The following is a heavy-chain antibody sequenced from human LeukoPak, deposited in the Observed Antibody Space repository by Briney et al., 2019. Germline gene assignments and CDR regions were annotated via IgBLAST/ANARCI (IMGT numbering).Heavy chain of an antibody. CDR1: GGSIRSYY. CDR2: MFYSGST. V-gene: IGHV4-59*08. J-gene: IGHJ6*02. Sequence: SETLSLTCTVSGGSIRSYYWSWIRHPPGKGLDWIGYMFYSGSTNYNPSLKSRVTISGDTSRNQFSLKVNSVTAADTAVYYCARLDHHYYGMDVSGQGTTVTVSS. CDR3: ARLDHHYYGMDV.